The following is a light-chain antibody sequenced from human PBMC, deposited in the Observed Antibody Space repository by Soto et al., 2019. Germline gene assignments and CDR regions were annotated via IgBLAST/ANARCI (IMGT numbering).Light chain of an antibody. CDR3: QQYNTHSA. CDR1: QSVSNW. Sequence: DARSNQQPSPLTSTVGDGDPNTFRASQSVSNWLAWYQQKRGKAPELLIYDASSLKSGVPSRFSGSGSGTEFTLTISSLPPDDFATYYCQQYNTHSAFGQASKVDIK. J-gene: IGKJ1*01. V-gene: IGKV1-5*01. CDR2: DAS.